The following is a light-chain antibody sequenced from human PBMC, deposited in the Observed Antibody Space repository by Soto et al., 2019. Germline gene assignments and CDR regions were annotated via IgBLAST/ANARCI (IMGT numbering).Light chain of an antibody. CDR1: SSNIVAGYD. J-gene: IGLJ3*02. CDR2: GNS. V-gene: IGLV1-40*01. Sequence: QSVLTQPPSVSGAPGQRVTISCTGSSSNIVAGYDVHWYQQLPGTAPKLLIYGNSNRPSGVPDRFSGSNSGTSASLAITGLQAEDEADYYCQSYDSSLSALFGGGTKLTVL. CDR3: QSYDSSLSAL.